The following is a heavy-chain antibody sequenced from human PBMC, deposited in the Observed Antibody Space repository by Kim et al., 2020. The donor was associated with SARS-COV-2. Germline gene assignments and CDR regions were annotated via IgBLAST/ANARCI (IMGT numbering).Heavy chain of an antibody. J-gene: IGHJ3*02. D-gene: IGHD3-22*01. CDR2: IYHSGST. CDR1: GGSISSSNW. CDR3: ARDRGRITRIVVVNDAFDI. V-gene: IGHV4-4*02. Sequence: SATLSLTCAVSGGSISSSNWWSWVRQPPGKGLEWIGEIYHSGSTNYNPSLKSRVTISVDKSKNQFSLKLSSVTAADTAVYYCARDRGRITRIVVVNDAFDIWGQGTMVTVSS.